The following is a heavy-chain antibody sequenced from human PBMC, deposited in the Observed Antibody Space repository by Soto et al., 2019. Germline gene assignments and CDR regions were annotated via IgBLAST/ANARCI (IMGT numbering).Heavy chain of an antibody. CDR3: ARGGRYSSSWYGVYYYGMDV. D-gene: IGHD6-13*01. Sequence: SETLSLTCAVYGGSFSGYYRSWIRQPPGKGLEWIGEINHSGSTNYNPSLKSRVTISVDTSKNQFSLKLSSVTAADTAVYYCARGGRYSSSWYGVYYYGMDVWGQGTTVTVSS. CDR2: INHSGST. V-gene: IGHV4-34*01. CDR1: GGSFSGYY. J-gene: IGHJ6*02.